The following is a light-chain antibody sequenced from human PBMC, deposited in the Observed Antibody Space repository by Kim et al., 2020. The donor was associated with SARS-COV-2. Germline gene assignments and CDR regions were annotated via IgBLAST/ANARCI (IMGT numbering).Light chain of an antibody. Sequence: DIVLTQSPGTLSLSPGERATLSCRASQSVDSAYFAWYQQKPGQAPSLHIFGASSRATGVPGRFSGSGFGTQFTLTISRLEPEDFAVYFCQQYGTSPDTLGQGTKVE. J-gene: IGKJ2*01. V-gene: IGKV3-20*01. CDR2: GAS. CDR1: QSVDSAY. CDR3: QQYGTSPDT.